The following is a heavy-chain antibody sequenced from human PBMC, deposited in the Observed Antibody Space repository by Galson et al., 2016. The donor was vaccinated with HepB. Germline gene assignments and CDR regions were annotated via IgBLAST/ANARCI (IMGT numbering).Heavy chain of an antibody. CDR1: GFSLSSSGMC. D-gene: IGHD2-15*01. CDR3: ARIKIGGGSSAEFDAFDI. J-gene: IGHJ3*02. Sequence: PALVKPTQTLTLTCTLSGFSLSSSGMCVSWIRQPPGKGLEWLARIDWDDEKYYTKSLPTRPTISKDTSKNQVILIRTNMDPEDTATYYCARIKIGGGSSAEFDAFDIWGQGTMVTVSS. V-gene: IGHV2-70*11. CDR2: IDWDDEK.